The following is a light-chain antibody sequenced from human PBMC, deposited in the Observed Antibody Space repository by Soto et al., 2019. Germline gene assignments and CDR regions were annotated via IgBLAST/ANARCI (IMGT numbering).Light chain of an antibody. J-gene: IGKJ1*01. Sequence: IQMTQSPSTLSASIGDRVTITCRARQSIRTWLAWSQLKPGKAPKLLISDASSLESGVPLRFSGSGSGTEVTLTIPSLQPDDFASYYCQQYNSSPWTFGPGTQVEIK. CDR3: QQYNSSPWT. CDR1: QSIRTW. V-gene: IGKV1-5*01. CDR2: DAS.